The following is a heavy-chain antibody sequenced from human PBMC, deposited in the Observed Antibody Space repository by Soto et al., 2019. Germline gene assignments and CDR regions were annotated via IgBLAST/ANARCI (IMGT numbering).Heavy chain of an antibody. D-gene: IGHD2-21*01. Sequence: PGGSLRLSCAASGFTFRDYYMSWSRQAPGKGLEWISHISDSATTMYYADSVKGRFTISRDNARKSLFLHMNSLRAEDTAVYYFSRYTALIPSGFFHSWGQGPLVTVS. V-gene: IGHV3-11*01. J-gene: IGHJ5*01. CDR3: SRYTALIPSGFFHS. CDR2: ISDSATTM. CDR1: GFTFRDYY.